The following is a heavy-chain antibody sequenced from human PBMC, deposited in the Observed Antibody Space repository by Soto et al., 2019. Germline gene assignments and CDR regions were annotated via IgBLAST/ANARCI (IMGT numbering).Heavy chain of an antibody. J-gene: IGHJ4*02. D-gene: IGHD1-7*01. CDR3: ASTDNWNYSFDY. Sequence: QVQLVESGGGVVQPGRSLRLSCAASGFTFSSYGMHWVRQAPGKGLEWVAVIWYDGSNKYYADSVKGRFTISRDNSKNTLYLQMNSLRAEDTAVYYCASTDNWNYSFDYWGQGTLLTVSS. CDR2: IWYDGSNK. CDR1: GFTFSSYG. V-gene: IGHV3-33*01.